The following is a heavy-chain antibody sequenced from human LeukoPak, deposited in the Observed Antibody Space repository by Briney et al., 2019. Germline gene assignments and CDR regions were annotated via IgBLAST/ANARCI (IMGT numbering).Heavy chain of an antibody. CDR2: INPNSGAT. V-gene: IGHV1-2*02. CDR3: ARDPMYSSGWYIDT. J-gene: IGHJ5*02. CDR1: VYTFTGYY. D-gene: IGHD6-19*01. Sequence: ASVKVSCKASVYTFTGYYMHWVQQPPGQGLAWMGWINPNSGATNYAQKLQGRATMNRDTSISTAYMELSRLRSDETAVYYCARDPMYSSGWYIDTWGQGTLVTVSS.